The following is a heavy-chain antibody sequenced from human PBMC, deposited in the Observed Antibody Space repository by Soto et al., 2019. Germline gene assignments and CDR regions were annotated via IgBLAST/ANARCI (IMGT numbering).Heavy chain of an antibody. D-gene: IGHD2-2*01. CDR3: ARDFSSDGSTSCPFDY. Sequence: QVQLVQSGAEVKKPGASVKVSCKASGYTFTSYGISWVRQAPGQGLEWMGWISAYNGNTNYAQKLQGRVTMTTDTSTSTAYMELRGLRSDDTAVYYCARDFSSDGSTSCPFDYWGQGTLVTVSS. CDR2: ISAYNGNT. V-gene: IGHV1-18*01. J-gene: IGHJ4*02. CDR1: GYTFTSYG.